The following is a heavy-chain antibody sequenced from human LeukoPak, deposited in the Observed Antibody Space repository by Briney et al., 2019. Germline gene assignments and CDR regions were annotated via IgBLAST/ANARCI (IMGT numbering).Heavy chain of an antibody. Sequence: SETLSLTCAVYGGSFSGYYWSWIRQPPGKGLEWIGEINHSGSTNYNPSLKSRVTISVDTSKNQFSLKLSSVTAADTAVYYCARYSLRYFDWSSYYNYGMDVWGQGTTVTVSS. CDR3: ARYSLRYFDWSSYYNYGMDV. CDR2: INHSGST. J-gene: IGHJ6*02. V-gene: IGHV4-34*01. D-gene: IGHD3-9*01. CDR1: GGSFSGYY.